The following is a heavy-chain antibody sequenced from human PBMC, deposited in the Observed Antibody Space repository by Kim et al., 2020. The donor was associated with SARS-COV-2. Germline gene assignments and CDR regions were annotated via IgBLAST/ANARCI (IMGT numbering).Heavy chain of an antibody. CDR3: AKGWIQLWSPFDY. CDR1: GFTFSSDC. CDR2: IWNDGSNE. V-gene: IGHV3-33*06. D-gene: IGHD5-18*01. Sequence: GGSLRLSCAASGFTFSSDCMHWVRQAPGKGLEWVAVIWNDGSNEYSEDAVKGRFTFTRDNYKNTMYLQMNSQRAEDTAVYYCAKGWIQLWSPFDYWGQGTLVTVSS. J-gene: IGHJ4*02.